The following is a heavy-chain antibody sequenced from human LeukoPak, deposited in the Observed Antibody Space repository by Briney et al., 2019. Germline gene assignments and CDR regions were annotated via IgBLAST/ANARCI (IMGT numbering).Heavy chain of an antibody. CDR2: IHYSGST. Sequence: PSGTLSLTCTVSGGSISGYYWIWIRQSPGNGLEWIGSIHYSGSTNYNPSLKSRVTMSLDTSKNHLSLRLSSLTAADTAVYSCARGGDGYNYWFDPWGQGTLVTVSS. D-gene: IGHD5-24*01. CDR1: GGSISGYY. J-gene: IGHJ5*02. CDR3: ARGGDGYNYWFDP. V-gene: IGHV4-59*01.